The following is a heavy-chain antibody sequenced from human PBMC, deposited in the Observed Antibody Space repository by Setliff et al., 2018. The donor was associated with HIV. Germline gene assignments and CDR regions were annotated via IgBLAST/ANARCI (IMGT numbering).Heavy chain of an antibody. D-gene: IGHD6-19*01. V-gene: IGHV3-33*01. CDR3: ARDSGGWYPTGDYYYYYMDV. Sequence: LRLSCAASGFTFSNYGMHWVRQAPGKGLEWVAVIWYDANNKYYADSVKGRFTISRDNSKNTLYLQMNSLRAEDTAVYYCARDSGGWYPTGDYYYYYMDVWGKGTTVTVSS. J-gene: IGHJ6*03. CDR1: GFTFSNYG. CDR2: IWYDANNK.